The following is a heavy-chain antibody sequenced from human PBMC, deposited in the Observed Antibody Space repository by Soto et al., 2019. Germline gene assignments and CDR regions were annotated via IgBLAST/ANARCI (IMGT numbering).Heavy chain of an antibody. CDR1: GGSFSGYY. CDR2: INHSGST. Sequence: QVQLQQWGAGLLKPSVTLSLTCAVYGGSFSGYYWSWIRQPPGKGLEWIGEINHSGSTNYNPSLKRAVTISVDTSENQFSQKLSSVTAADTAVYYCAREAAICGVVMIRHRKYFDYGGQGTLVTVSS. CDR3: AREAAICGVVMIRHRKYFDY. V-gene: IGHV4-34*01. J-gene: IGHJ4*02. D-gene: IGHD3-3*01.